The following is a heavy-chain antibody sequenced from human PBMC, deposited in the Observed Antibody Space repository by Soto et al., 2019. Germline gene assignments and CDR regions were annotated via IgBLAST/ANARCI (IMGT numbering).Heavy chain of an antibody. CDR2: ISAYNGKT. V-gene: IGHV1-18*01. CDR1: GYTFTSYG. Sequence: QVQLVQSGAEVKKPGASVKVSCKASGYTFTSYGITWVRQAPGQGLEWMGWISAYNGKTNYAKKLQGRVTMTTDTTTSTAYKELRSLRFDDTALYYCARLSFGSSQPFYYYGMDVWGEGTTVTVSS. CDR3: ARLSFGSSQPFYYYGMDV. J-gene: IGHJ6*04. D-gene: IGHD2-15*01.